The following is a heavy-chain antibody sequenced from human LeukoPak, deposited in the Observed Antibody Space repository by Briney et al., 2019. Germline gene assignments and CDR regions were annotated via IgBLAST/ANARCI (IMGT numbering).Heavy chain of an antibody. Sequence: PGGSLRLSCTTTGFTSSIYSMHWVRQAPGKGLEWVAVMSYDGVDEYYADSVKGRFTIFRDNSKDTLYLQMNSLRAEDTAVYYCAREREQWLDPVDYYYGMDVWGQGTTVTISS. J-gene: IGHJ6*02. CDR3: AREREQWLDPVDYYYGMDV. D-gene: IGHD6-19*01. CDR2: MSYDGVDE. CDR1: GFTSSIYS. V-gene: IGHV3-30*04.